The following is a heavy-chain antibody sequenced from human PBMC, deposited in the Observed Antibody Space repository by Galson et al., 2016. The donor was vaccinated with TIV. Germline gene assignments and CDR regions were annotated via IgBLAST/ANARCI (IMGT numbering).Heavy chain of an antibody. D-gene: IGHD5-18*01. Sequence: QSGAEVTKPGESLKISCKGSGNTFTGYWIGWVRQMPGKGLEWIGIIYPGDSGTRYSPSFQGQVTISADKSINTAYLQWSSLKASDTAMYYCARQGYRYDRWGAGGLFDYWGQGTLVTVSS. CDR2: IYPGDSGT. CDR3: ARQGYRYDRWGAGGLFDY. J-gene: IGHJ4*02. CDR1: GNTFTGYW. V-gene: IGHV5-51*01.